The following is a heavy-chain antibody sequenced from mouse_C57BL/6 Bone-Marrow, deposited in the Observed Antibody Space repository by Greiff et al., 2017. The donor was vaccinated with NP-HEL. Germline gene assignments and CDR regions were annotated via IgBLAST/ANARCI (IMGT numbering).Heavy chain of an antibody. CDR2: ISSGSSTI. CDR3: AGTPYAMDY. Sequence: DVKLVESGGGLVKPGGSLKLSCAASGFTFSDYGMHWVRQAPEKGLEWVAYISSGSSTIYYADTVKGRFTISRDNAKNTLFLQMTSLRSEDTAMYYCAGTPYAMDYWGQGTSVTVSS. CDR1: GFTFSDYG. J-gene: IGHJ4*01. V-gene: IGHV5-17*01. D-gene: IGHD2-14*01.